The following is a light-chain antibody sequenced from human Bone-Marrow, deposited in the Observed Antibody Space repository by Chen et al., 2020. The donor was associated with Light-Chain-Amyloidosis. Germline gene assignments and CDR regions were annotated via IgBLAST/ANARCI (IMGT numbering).Light chain of an antibody. CDR3: CSYAGDSTLL. CDR2: EVT. J-gene: IGLJ2*01. CDR1: SSNVGGLNL. V-gene: IGLV2-23*02. Sequence: QSALTQPASVSGSPGQSITISCTGTSSNVGGLNLVSWYQQHPGKAPKLIFYEVTKRPSGVSNRFSAFKSGNTASLTISGLQIEDEADYYCCSYAGDSTLLFGGGTKLTVL.